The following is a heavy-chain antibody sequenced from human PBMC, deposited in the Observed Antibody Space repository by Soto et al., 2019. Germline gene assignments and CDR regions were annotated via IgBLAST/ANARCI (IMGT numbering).Heavy chain of an antibody. Sequence: QVRLVQSGADVQRPGASMNISCQASGYQFTGSYLHWVRRAPGHGLQWMGMINPATGSTTYAETFQERVTMTTDKSVGTVFLGLGRLTSDDTATYYCARQYCSGTSCYWYFDFWGQGTFVSVSS. CDR3: ARQYCSGTSCYWYFDF. V-gene: IGHV1-2*02. CDR1: GYQFTGSY. D-gene: IGHD2-2*01. J-gene: IGHJ4*02. CDR2: INPATGST.